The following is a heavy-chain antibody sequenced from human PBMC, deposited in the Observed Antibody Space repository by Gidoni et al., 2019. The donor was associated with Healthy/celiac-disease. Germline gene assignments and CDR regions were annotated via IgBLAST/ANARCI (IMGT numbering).Heavy chain of an antibody. CDR2: IYSGGST. D-gene: IGHD4-17*01. CDR1: RFPARSND. V-gene: IGHV3-66*02. Sequence: EVQLVESGGGLVQPGGSLRLSCAASRFPARSNDMSWVRQSPGKGLEWVSVIYSGGSTYYADSVKGRFTISRDNSNNTLYLQMNSLRAEDTAVYYCARESGTDYGGQYNWFDPWGQGTLVTVSS. CDR3: ARESGTDYGGQYNWFDP. J-gene: IGHJ5*02.